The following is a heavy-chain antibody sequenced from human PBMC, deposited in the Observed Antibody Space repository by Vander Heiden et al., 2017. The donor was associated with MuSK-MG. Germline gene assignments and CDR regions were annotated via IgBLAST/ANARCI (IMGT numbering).Heavy chain of an antibody. CDR3: ARFGDRGAFDI. J-gene: IGHJ3*02. CDR1: GYSFTTHW. CDR2: IYPGDSDT. D-gene: IGHD3-16*01. V-gene: IGHV5-51*01. Sequence: VQPVQSGAEVKKPAASPKISCEGSGYSFTTHWIGWVRQMPGKGLEWMGIIYPGDSDTRYSPSFQGQVTISADKSISTAYLQWSSLKASDTAMYYCARFGDRGAFDIWGQGTMVTVSS.